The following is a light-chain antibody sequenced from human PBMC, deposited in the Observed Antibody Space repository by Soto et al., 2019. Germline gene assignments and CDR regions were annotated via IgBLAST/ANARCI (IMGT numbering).Light chain of an antibody. CDR3: QSYGDNNQV. J-gene: IGLJ3*02. Sequence: NFMLTQPHSVSESPGKTVTISRTRSSGSIASNYVQWYQQRPGSAPTPVIYEDNERPSGVPDRFSGSIDSSSNSASLTISGLKTDDEADYYCQSYGDNNQVFGGGTKLTVL. CDR2: EDN. V-gene: IGLV6-57*04. CDR1: SGSIASNY.